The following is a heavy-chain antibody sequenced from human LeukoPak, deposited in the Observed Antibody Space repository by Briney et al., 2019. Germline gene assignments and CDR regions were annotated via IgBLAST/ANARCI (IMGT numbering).Heavy chain of an antibody. J-gene: IGHJ4*02. CDR1: GSTFTSYD. D-gene: IGHD5-12*01. Sequence: ASVKVSCKASGSTFTSYDINWLRQAPGQGLGWMGWMNTNSGNTGYAQKFQGRVTMTRNTSISTAYMELSSLRSEDTAVYYCARGYSGYDYCDYWGQGTLVTVSS. V-gene: IGHV1-8*01. CDR3: ARGYSGYDYCDY. CDR2: MNTNSGNT.